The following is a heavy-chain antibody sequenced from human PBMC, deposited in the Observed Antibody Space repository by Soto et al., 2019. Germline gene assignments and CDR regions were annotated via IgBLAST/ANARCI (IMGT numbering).Heavy chain of an antibody. Sequence: QVQLQQWGAGLLKPSETLSLTCAVYGGSFSGYYWSWIRQPPGKGLEWIGEINHSGSTNYNPSLKSRVTISVDTSKNQFSLKLSSVTAADTAVYYCARRPGLLWFGELSRRPFDYWGQGTLVTVSS. CDR1: GGSFSGYY. CDR3: ARRPGLLWFGELSRRPFDY. D-gene: IGHD3-10*01. J-gene: IGHJ4*02. CDR2: INHSGST. V-gene: IGHV4-34*01.